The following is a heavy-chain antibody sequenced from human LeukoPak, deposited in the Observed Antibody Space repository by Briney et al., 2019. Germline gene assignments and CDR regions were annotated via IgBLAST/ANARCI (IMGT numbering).Heavy chain of an antibody. J-gene: IGHJ4*02. D-gene: IGHD5-18*01. V-gene: IGHV4-31*03. CDR1: GGSISSGGYY. CDR3: ARAPRGYSYGYSLDY. CDR2: IYYSGST. Sequence: PSQTLSLTCTVSGGSISSGGYYWSWIRQHPGKGLEWIGYIYYSGSTYYNPSLKSRVTISADTSKNQFSLKLSSVTAADTAVYYCARAPRGYSYGYSLDYWGQGTLVTVSS.